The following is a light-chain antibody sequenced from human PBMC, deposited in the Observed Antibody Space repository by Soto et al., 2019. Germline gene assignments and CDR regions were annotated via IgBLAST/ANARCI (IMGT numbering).Light chain of an antibody. CDR2: GVN. Sequence: QSALTQPASVSGSPGQSITISCTGSSSDLGTYNYVSWYQQQPGKAPKLMIYGVNDRPSGVSNRFSGSKSGNTASLTISGLQAEDESDYYCSSYSSTSTYVFGTGTKLTVL. CDR1: SSDLGTYNY. J-gene: IGLJ1*01. CDR3: SSYSSTSTYV. V-gene: IGLV2-14*03.